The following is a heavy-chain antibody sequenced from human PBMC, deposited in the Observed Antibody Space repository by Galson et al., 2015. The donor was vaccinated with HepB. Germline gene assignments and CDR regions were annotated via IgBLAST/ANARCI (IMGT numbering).Heavy chain of an antibody. CDR1: GFTFGDYA. D-gene: IGHD6-19*01. J-gene: IGHJ4*02. CDR2: ISYDGSNK. V-gene: IGHV3-30-3*01. CDR3: ARGYSSGWYYFDY. Sequence: SLRLSCAASGFTFGDYAMSWFRQAPGKGLEWVAVISYDGSNKYYADSVKGRFTISRDNSKNTLYLQMNSLRAEDTAVYYCARGYSSGWYYFDYWGQGTLVTVSS.